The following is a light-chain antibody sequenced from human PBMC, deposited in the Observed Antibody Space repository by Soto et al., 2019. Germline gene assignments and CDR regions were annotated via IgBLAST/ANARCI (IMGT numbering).Light chain of an antibody. Sequence: RVTKSEFSLSASTGDRVLVVCPTNHGSSNYLAWYQKKPGKAPKLLIYGASTLPSGIPARFSGSGSGTDFTLTISSLQSEDFATFYCLQSYSVPLTFGGGTKVDIK. CDR2: GAS. V-gene: IGKV1-8*01. CDR1: HGSSNY. CDR3: LQSYSVPLT. J-gene: IGKJ4*01.